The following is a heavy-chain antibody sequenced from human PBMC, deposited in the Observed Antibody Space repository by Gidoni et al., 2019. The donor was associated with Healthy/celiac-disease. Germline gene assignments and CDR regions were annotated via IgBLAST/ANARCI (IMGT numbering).Heavy chain of an antibody. CDR1: GGSFSGYY. CDR3: ARGVYGSGSYYSG. V-gene: IGHV4-34*01. D-gene: IGHD3-10*01. Sequence: QVQLQQWGAGLLKPSQTLSLTCAVYGGSFSGYYWSWIRQPPGKGLGWIGEINHSGSTNYNPALKSRVTISVDTSKNQFSLKLSSVTAADTAVYYCARGVYGSGSYYSGWGQGTLVTVSS. J-gene: IGHJ4*02. CDR2: INHSGST.